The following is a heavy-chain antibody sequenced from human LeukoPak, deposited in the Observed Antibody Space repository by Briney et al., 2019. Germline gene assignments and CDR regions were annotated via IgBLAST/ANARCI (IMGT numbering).Heavy chain of an antibody. Sequence: KPSETLSLTCTVSGGSISSSSYYWGWIRQPPGKGLERIGSIYYSGSTYYNPSLKSRVTISVDTSKNQFSLKLSSVTAADTAVYYCARGASPMTTVVRHWFDPWGQGTLVTVSS. CDR2: IYYSGST. CDR1: GGSISSSSYY. CDR3: ARGASPMTTVVRHWFDP. V-gene: IGHV4-39*07. D-gene: IGHD4-23*01. J-gene: IGHJ5*02.